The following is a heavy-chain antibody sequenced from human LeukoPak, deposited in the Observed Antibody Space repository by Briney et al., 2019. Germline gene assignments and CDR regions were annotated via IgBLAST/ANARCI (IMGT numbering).Heavy chain of an antibody. CDR3: AKKGTGITIFGVVPYYFDY. CDR2: ISGSGGST. D-gene: IGHD3-3*01. V-gene: IGHV3-23*01. Sequence: GGSLRLSCAASGFTFSSYAMSWVRQAPGKGLEWVSAISGSGGSTYYADSVKGRFTISRDNSKNTLYLQMNSLRAEDTAVYYCAKKGTGITIFGVVPYYFDYWGQGTLVTVSS. CDR1: GFTFSSYA. J-gene: IGHJ4*02.